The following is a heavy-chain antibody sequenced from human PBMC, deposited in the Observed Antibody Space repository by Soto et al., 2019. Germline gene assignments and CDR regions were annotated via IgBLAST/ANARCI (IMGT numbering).Heavy chain of an antibody. CDR1: GGSISSGGYS. Sequence: QLQLQESGSGLVKPSQTLSLTCAVSGGSISSGGYSWSWNRQPQGKGLVGIGYTYHSGNTYYNPYHKSRVTISVDAAKHQISLKLSSVTAADPAVYYFDCVPDRGGQGSLGTVSS. CDR2: TYHSGNT. D-gene: IGHD2-2*01. V-gene: IGHV4-30-2*01. CDR3: DCVPDR. J-gene: IGHJ5*02.